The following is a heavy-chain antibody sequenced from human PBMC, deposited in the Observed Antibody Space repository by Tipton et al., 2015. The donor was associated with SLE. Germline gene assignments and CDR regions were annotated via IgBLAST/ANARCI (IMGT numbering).Heavy chain of an antibody. CDR3: ARDAEVVSRWSGLTYYFDY. D-gene: IGHD3-3*01. V-gene: IGHV4-59*12. J-gene: IGHJ4*02. CDR2: LSYSGST. CDR1: GASISSYY. Sequence: LRLSCTVSGASISSYYWSWIRQPPGKGLEWIGYLSYSGSTDYNPSLESRVTISLDTFKNQFSLKLSSVTAADTAVYFCARDAEVVSRWSGLTYYFDYWGQGALFTVSS.